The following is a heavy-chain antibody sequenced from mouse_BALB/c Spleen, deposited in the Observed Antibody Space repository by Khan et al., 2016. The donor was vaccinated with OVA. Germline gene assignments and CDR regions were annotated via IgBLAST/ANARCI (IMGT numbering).Heavy chain of an antibody. J-gene: IGHJ3*01. Sequence: QVQLKQSGAELARPGASVKLSCKASGYTFTDYYINWVKQRTGQGLEWIGEISPGSDDTYCNEKFKGKATLTADKSSSTAYMQLSSLTSEDSAVYFCARRNYVGYDFAYWGQGTLVTVSA. CDR3: ARRNYVGYDFAY. V-gene: IGHV1-77*01. CDR2: ISPGSDDT. D-gene: IGHD1-2*01. CDR1: GYTFTDYY.